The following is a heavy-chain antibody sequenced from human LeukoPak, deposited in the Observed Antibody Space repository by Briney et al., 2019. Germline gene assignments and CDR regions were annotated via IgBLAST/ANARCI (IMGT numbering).Heavy chain of an antibody. J-gene: IGHJ3*02. D-gene: IGHD6-13*01. CDR1: GYSFTSYW. CDR2: IDPSDSYT. Sequence: GEPLKISCKGSGYSFTSYWISWVRQMPGKGLEWMGRIDPSDSYTNYSPSFQGHVTISADKSISTAYLQWSSLKASDTAMYYCASQFQPVAAAGRKLRDPDAFDIWGQGTMVTVSS. V-gene: IGHV5-10-1*01. CDR3: ASQFQPVAAAGRKLRDPDAFDI.